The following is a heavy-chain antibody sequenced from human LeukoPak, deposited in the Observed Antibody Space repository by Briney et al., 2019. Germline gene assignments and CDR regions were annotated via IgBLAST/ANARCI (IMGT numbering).Heavy chain of an antibody. CDR3: ARLLLDYGGNSAFDY. D-gene: IGHD4-23*01. V-gene: IGHV3-33*01. CDR2: IWYDGSNK. CDR1: GFTFSTYG. Sequence: GGSLRLSCAASGFTFSTYGMHWVRQAPGKGLERVALIWYDGSNKYYADSVKGRFTISRDNSKNTLYLQMNSLRAEDTAVYYCARLLLDYGGNSAFDYWGQGTLVTVSS. J-gene: IGHJ4*02.